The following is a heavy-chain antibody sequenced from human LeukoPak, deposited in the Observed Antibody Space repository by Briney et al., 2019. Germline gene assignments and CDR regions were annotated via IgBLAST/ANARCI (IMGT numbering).Heavy chain of an antibody. D-gene: IGHD6-13*01. CDR1: GYTFTGYY. J-gene: IGHJ4*02. Sequence: ASVKVSCKASGYTFTGYYMHWVRQAPGQGLEWMGWINPNSGGTNYAQKFQGRVTMTRDTSISTAYMELSGLRSDDTAVYYCARARPRGTALDYWGQGTLVTVSS. CDR3: ARARPRGTALDY. V-gene: IGHV1-2*02. CDR2: INPNSGGT.